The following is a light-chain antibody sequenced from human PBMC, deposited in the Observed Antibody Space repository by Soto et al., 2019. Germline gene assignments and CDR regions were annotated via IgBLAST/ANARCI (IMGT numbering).Light chain of an antibody. V-gene: IGKV3-15*01. CDR1: QSFSRY. CDR3: QQYNNWLWT. J-gene: IGKJ1*01. CDR2: GAS. Sequence: IVLTQSPATLSLSPGERSTLSCRASQSFSRYLAWYQQKPGQDPRLLIYGASTRATGTPARYSGSGAGTDFALTISSLQSEDFAVYYCQQYNNWLWTFGQGPKVDIK.